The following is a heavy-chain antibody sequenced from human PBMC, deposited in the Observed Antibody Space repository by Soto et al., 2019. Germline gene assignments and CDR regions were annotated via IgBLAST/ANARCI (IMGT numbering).Heavy chain of an antibody. CDR2: IYYSGST. CDR1: GGSISSYY. CDR3: ARLWYGELSPDLXV. D-gene: IGHD3-10*01. Sequence: SETLSLTCTVSGGSISSYYWSWIRQPPGKGLEWIGYIYYSGSTNYNPSLKSRVTISVDTSKNQFSLKLSSVTAADTAVYYCARLWYGELSPDLXVWGQVTTLTVSS. V-gene: IGHV4-59*01. J-gene: IGHJ6*02.